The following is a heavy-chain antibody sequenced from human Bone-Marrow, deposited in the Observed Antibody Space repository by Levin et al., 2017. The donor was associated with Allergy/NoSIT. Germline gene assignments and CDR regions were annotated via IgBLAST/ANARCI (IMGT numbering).Heavy chain of an antibody. Sequence: GESLKISCAASGFTFSSYSMTWVRQAPGKGLEWVSFISGSCGSTNYADFVKGRVTISRDNSKNTLYLQMNSLRAEDTAVYYCAKRDYYESSGYNDHWGQGTLVTVSS. V-gene: IGHV3-23*01. CDR3: AKRDYYESSGYNDH. CDR1: GFTFSSYS. CDR2: ISGSCGST. D-gene: IGHD3-22*01. J-gene: IGHJ4*02.